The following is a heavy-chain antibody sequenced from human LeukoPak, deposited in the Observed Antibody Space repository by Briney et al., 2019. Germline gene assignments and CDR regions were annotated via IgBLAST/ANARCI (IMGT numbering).Heavy chain of an antibody. V-gene: IGHV3-23*01. CDR2: ISDNGAGT. CDR1: GFTFSNYA. Sequence: SGGSLRLSCAASGFTFSNYAMTWVRQAPGKGLEWVSVISDNGAGTYYVDSVKGRFTVSRDNSKKTLYLQMNGLRAEDTAVYYCARHLGPDIWGQGTKVTVSS. J-gene: IGHJ3*02. CDR3: ARHLGPDI.